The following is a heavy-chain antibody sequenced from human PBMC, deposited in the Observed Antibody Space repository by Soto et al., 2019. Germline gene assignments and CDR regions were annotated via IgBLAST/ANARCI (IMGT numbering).Heavy chain of an antibody. D-gene: IGHD1-7*01. V-gene: IGHV4-59*01. CDR1: GGSISFYY. J-gene: IGHJ4*02. CDR3: ARASQYNWNYHLIDY. Sequence: SETLSLTCTVSGGSISFYYWSWIRQPPGKGLERIGYIYYSGGTNYSPSLKSRVTVSVDTSKSQFSLKLSSVTAADTAVYYCARASQYNWNYHLIDYWGQGTPVTVSS. CDR2: IYYSGGT.